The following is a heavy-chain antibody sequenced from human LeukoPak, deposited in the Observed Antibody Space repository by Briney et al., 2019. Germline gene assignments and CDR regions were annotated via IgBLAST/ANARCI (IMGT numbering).Heavy chain of an antibody. Sequence: GGSLRLSCAASGFTFSSYEMNWVRQAPGKGLEWVSYISSSGSTIYYADSVKGRFTISRDNAKNSLYLQMNSLRAEDTAVYYCARGSFITMVRGVIGGSWGQGTLVTVSS. J-gene: IGHJ4*02. CDR1: GFTFSSYE. D-gene: IGHD3-10*01. V-gene: IGHV3-48*03. CDR3: ARGSFITMVRGVIGGS. CDR2: ISSSGSTI.